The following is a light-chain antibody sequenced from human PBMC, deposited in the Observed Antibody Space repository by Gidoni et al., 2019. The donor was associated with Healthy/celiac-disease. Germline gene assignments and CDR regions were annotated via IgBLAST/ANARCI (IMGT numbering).Light chain of an antibody. CDR3: QKYNSAG. CDR2: AAS. V-gene: IGKV1-27*01. CDR1: QVIRNY. Sequence: DIQITQSPSSLSASVGDRVTITSRESQVIRNYLDWYQQKPGKVPKLLIYAASTLQSGVRSRFSGSGSGIDLTRTISRVQDVEVETYYCQKYNSAGFGPGTKVDIK. J-gene: IGKJ3*01.